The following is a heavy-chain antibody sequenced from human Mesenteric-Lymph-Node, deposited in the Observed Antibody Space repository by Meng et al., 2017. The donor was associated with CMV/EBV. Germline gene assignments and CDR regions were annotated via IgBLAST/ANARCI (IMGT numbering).Heavy chain of an antibody. V-gene: IGHV1-2*02. D-gene: IGHD3-10*01. CDR1: GYTFTGYY. Sequence: ASVKVSCKAFGYTFTGYYMHWVRQAPGQGLEWMGWINPKSGGTHYAQKFQGRVTLTRDTSISTAYMELISLRSDDTAVYYCARVREMVRGVIISAFDIWGQGTMVTVSS. CDR3: ARVREMVRGVIISAFDI. J-gene: IGHJ3*02. CDR2: INPKSGGT.